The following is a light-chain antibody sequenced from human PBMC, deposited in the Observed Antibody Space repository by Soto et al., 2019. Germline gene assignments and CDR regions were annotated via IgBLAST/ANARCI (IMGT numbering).Light chain of an antibody. Sequence: QSVLTQPASVSGSPGQSITISCTGTSSDVGSYNYVSWHQQHPDKAPKLLIYEAFKRPSGVSNRFSGSKSGNTASLSISGLQAEDEADYYCSSYARSSTYVFGIGTKLTVL. V-gene: IGLV2-23*01. J-gene: IGLJ1*01. CDR2: EAF. CDR3: SSYARSSTYV. CDR1: SSDVGSYNY.